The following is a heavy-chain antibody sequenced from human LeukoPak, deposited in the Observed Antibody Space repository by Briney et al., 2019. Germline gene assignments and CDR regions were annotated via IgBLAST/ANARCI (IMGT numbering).Heavy chain of an antibody. CDR1: GYTFTSYG. Sequence: ASVKVSCKASGYTFTSYGISWVRQAPGQGLEWMGWISAYNGNTNYAQKLQGRVTMTTDTSTTTAYMELRSLRSDDTAVYYCARDFARVAQGSGDFQDYWGQGTLVTVSS. CDR2: ISAYNGNT. D-gene: IGHD3-10*01. J-gene: IGHJ4*02. V-gene: IGHV1-18*01. CDR3: ARDFARVAQGSGDFQDY.